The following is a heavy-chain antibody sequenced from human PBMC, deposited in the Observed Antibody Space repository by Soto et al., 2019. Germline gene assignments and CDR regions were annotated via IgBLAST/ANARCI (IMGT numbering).Heavy chain of an antibody. CDR1: GGSISSYY. CDR2: IYYSGST. V-gene: IGHV4-59*08. D-gene: IGHD1-1*01. Sequence: SETLSLTCTVSGGSISSYYWSWIRQPPGKGLEWIGYIYYSGSTNYNPSLKSRVTISVDTSKNQFSLKLSSVTAADTAVYYCARTPTGTNFDYCGQGTLVTVSS. J-gene: IGHJ4*02. CDR3: ARTPTGTNFDY.